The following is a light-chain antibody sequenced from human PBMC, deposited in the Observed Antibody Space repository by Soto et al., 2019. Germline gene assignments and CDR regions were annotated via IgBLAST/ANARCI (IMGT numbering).Light chain of an antibody. V-gene: IGKV3-20*01. CDR3: QQHGSSPIT. Sequence: EIVLTQSPGTLSLSPGERATLSCRASQSVSSNYLAWYQQKPGQAPRLLIYGASSRATGIPDMFSGSGSGTDLTLTISRLEPEDFAVYFCQQHGSSPITFGQGTRLEIK. J-gene: IGKJ5*01. CDR2: GAS. CDR1: QSVSSNY.